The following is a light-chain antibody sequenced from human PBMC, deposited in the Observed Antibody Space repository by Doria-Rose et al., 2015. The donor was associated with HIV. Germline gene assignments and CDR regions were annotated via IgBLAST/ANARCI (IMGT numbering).Light chain of an antibody. Sequence: QPGLTQPPSVSAAPGQKVTISCSGSSSNIGNNYVSWYQQFPGTAPKLLIYENNKRPSGIPDRFSGSKSGTSVTLAITGLQTGDEADYYCGTWDNSVSAGKAFGGGTKLTVL. CDR1: SSNIGNNY. CDR2: ENN. CDR3: GTWDNSVSAGKA. J-gene: IGLJ3*02. V-gene: IGLV1-51*02.